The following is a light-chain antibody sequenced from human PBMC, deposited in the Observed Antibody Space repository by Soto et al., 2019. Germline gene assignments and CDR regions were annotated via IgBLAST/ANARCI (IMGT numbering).Light chain of an antibody. Sequence: ENMMKQSPATMSVSPGERATLSCWASQSISANIAWYQQKPGQAPRLLIYAASVRASGIPARFSGTGFGREFTLSISSLQSEDSAVYYCQQYNSWTLISFGQGTRLEIK. CDR3: QQYNSWTLIS. CDR2: AAS. CDR1: QSISAN. V-gene: IGKV3-15*01. J-gene: IGKJ5*01.